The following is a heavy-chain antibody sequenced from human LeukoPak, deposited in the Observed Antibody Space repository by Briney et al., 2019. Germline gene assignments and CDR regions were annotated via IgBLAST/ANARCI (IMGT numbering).Heavy chain of an antibody. CDR1: GFIFSSNY. CDR3: ARLKDIAVAGIGSHDF. V-gene: IGHV3-53*01. D-gene: IGHD2-2*01. Sequence: GGSLRLSCAASGFIFSSNYMSWVRQAPGKGLAWVSVIHSGGTIYYAGSVKGRFTISRDHSRNTVYLQMNDLRAEDTALYYCARLKDIAVAGIGSHDFWGQGTMVTVSS. CDR2: IHSGGTI. J-gene: IGHJ3*01.